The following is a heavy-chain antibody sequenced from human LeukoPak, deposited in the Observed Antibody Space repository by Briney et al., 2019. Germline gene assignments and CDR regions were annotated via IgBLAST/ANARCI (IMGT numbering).Heavy chain of an antibody. Sequence: PGGSLRLSCAASGFTFSSYSMNWVRQAPGKGLEWVAFIRYDGSNKYYADSVKGRFTISRDNSKNTLYLQMNSLRAEDTAVYYCAKAVRYGSSPLFDYWGQGTLVTVTS. V-gene: IGHV3-30*02. CDR1: GFTFSSYS. J-gene: IGHJ4*02. D-gene: IGHD6-6*01. CDR3: AKAVRYGSSPLFDY. CDR2: IRYDGSNK.